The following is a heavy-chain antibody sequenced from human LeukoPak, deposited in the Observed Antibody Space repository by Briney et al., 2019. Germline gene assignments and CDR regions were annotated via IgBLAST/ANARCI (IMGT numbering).Heavy chain of an antibody. Sequence: GGSLRLPCVASGFTFSSYGMHWVRQAPGKGLEWLAGISHDGSDKYYADSVKGRFTISRDNSKNTLYLQMNSLRVEDRALYYCAKALPPSSIAAAYPDSLGQGTLVTVAS. V-gene: IGHV3-30*18. CDR3: AKALPPSSIAAAYPDS. CDR1: GFTFSSYG. CDR2: ISHDGSDK. D-gene: IGHD6-13*01. J-gene: IGHJ5*01.